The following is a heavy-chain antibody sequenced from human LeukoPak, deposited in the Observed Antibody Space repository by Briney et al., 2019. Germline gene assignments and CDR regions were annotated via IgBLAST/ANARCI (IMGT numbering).Heavy chain of an antibody. CDR2: IRYDGSNK. V-gene: IGHV3-30*02. D-gene: IGHD3-3*01. Sequence: PGGSLRLSCAASGFTFSSYGMHWVRQAPGKGLEWVAFIRYDGSNKYYADSVKGRFTISRDNSKNTLYLQMNSLRAKDTAVYYCAKGPFWSGYRFDYWGQGTLVTVSS. CDR1: GFTFSSYG. J-gene: IGHJ4*02. CDR3: AKGPFWSGYRFDY.